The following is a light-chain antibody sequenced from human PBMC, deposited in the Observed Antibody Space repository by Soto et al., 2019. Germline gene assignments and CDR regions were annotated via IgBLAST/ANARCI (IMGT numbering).Light chain of an antibody. J-gene: IGLJ1*01. CDR1: SSDVGGYDY. Sequence: QSVLTQPPSASGSPGQTVTISCTGTSSDVGGYDYVSWHQQHPGEAPKLILYEVTKRPSGIPDRFSGSKSGNTASLTVSGLQAEDEADYHCASYAGGKNFYVFGTGTKVTVL. CDR2: EVT. CDR3: ASYAGGKNFYV. V-gene: IGLV2-8*01.